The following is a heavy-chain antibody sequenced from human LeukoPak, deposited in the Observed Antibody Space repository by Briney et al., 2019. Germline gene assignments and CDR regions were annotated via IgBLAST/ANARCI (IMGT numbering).Heavy chain of an antibody. J-gene: IGHJ4*02. CDR3: ARGYYDSSGYKDY. Sequence: GRSLRLSCAASGFTFSRCTMRWVRQAPGKGLEWMALISKDGTTLNYAASVKGRFTISRDNSNNMLYLQMNSLRTEDTAVYYCARGYYDSSGYKDYWGQGTLVTVSS. V-gene: IGHV3-30-3*01. D-gene: IGHD3-22*01. CDR2: ISKDGTTL. CDR1: GFTFSRCT.